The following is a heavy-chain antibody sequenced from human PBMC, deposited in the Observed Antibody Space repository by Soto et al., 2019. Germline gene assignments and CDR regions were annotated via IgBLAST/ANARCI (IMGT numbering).Heavy chain of an antibody. Sequence: SETLSLTCAVSGDSVSSSSYYWSWIRQPPGKGLEWVGYIYYAGSTSYNPSLRGRVTISLETSKSQFSLRLSSVTAADTAVYYCARPGKYYQSLDPWGPGNLVTVSS. CDR3: ARPGKYYQSLDP. CDR2: IYYAGST. V-gene: IGHV4-61*01. CDR1: GDSVSSSSYY. J-gene: IGHJ5*02. D-gene: IGHD2-2*01.